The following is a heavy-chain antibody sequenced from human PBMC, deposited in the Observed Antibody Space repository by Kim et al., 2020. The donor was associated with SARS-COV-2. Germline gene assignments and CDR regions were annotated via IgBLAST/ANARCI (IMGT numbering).Heavy chain of an antibody. Sequence: LKGRVTISVDTSKNQFSLKLGSVTAADTAVYYCARQDYGDYNLRLDYWGQGTLVTVSS. D-gene: IGHD4-17*01. V-gene: IGHV4-39*01. CDR3: ARQDYGDYNLRLDY. J-gene: IGHJ4*02.